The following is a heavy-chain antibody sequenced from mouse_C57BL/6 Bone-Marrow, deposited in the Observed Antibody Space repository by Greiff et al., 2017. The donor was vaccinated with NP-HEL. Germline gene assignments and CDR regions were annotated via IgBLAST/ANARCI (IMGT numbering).Heavy chain of an antibody. CDR3: ARDDSNYPFAY. J-gene: IGHJ3*01. CDR2: SRNKANDYTT. D-gene: IGHD2-5*01. V-gene: IGHV7-1*01. CDR1: GFTFSDFY. Sequence: VQLVESGGGLVQSGRSLRLSCATSGFTFSDFYMEWVRQAPGKGLEWIAASRNKANDYTTEYSASVKGRFIVSRDTSQSILYLQMNALRAEDTAIYYCARDDSNYPFAYWGQGTLVTVSA.